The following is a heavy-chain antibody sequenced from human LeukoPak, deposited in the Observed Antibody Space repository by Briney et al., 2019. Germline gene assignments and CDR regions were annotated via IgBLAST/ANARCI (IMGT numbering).Heavy chain of an antibody. CDR2: IRSKAYGGPT. CDR3: TRDGEMGPFYDFWSGYQYYFDY. V-gene: IGHV3-49*03. CDR1: GFTFGDYA. D-gene: IGHD3-3*01. Sequence: GGSLRLSCTPSGFTFGDYAMSWFRQAPGKGLEWVGFIRSKAYGGPTEYAASVKGRLTISRDDSKSIAYLQMNSLKTEDTAVYYCTRDGEMGPFYDFWSGYQYYFDYWGQGTLVTVSS. J-gene: IGHJ4*02.